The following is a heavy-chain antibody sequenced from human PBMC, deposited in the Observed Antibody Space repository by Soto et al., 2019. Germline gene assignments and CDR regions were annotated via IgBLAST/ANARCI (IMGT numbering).Heavy chain of an antibody. V-gene: IGHV4-59*08. CDR1: GGSISSYY. D-gene: IGHD5-12*01. CDR3: VRLSGPYDY. CDR2: IYYSGST. J-gene: IGHJ4*02. Sequence: SETLSLTCTVSGGSISSYYWTWIRQPPGKGLEWIGYIYYSGSTNYADSVKGRLTISRDNAKNKLYLQMNSLSADDTAVYFCVRLSGPYDYWGQGTLVTVSS.